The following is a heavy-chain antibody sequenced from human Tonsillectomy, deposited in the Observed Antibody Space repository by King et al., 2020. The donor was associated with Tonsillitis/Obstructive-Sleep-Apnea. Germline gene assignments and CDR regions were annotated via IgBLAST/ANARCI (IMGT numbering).Heavy chain of an antibody. CDR3: AREIETGGYSYGNNDY. D-gene: IGHD5-18*01. CDR2: INPNSGGT. Sequence: QLVQSGAEVKKPGASVKVSCKASGYTFTGYYMHWVRQAPGHGREWMGGINPNSGGTNYAQKFQGRVTMTRDTSISTAYMELSRLRSDDTAVYYCAREIETGGYSYGNNDYWGQGTLVTVSS. J-gene: IGHJ4*02. V-gene: IGHV1-2*02. CDR1: GYTFTGYY.